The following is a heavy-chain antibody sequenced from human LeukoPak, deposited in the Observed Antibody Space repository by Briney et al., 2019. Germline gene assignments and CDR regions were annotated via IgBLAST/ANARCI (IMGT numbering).Heavy chain of an antibody. CDR1: GFTFSSYA. Sequence: GGSLRLSCAASGFTFSSYAMSWVRQAPGKGLEWVSAISGSGGSTYYADSVKGRFTISRDNSKDTLYLQMNSPRAEDTAVYYCAKVLRYCSSTSCYPDYFDYWGQGTLVTVSS. D-gene: IGHD2-2*01. CDR3: AKVLRYCSSTSCYPDYFDY. V-gene: IGHV3-23*01. CDR2: ISGSGGST. J-gene: IGHJ4*02.